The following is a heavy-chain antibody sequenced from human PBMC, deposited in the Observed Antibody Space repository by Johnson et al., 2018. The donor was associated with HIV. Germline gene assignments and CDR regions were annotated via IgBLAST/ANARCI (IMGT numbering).Heavy chain of an antibody. J-gene: IGHJ3*02. Sequence: QVQLVESGGGVVQPGGSLRLSCAASGFTFSSYGMHWVRQAPGKGLEWVAFIRYDGNNKYYADSLNGRFTISRDNSKNTMYLQMNSLRMEDTAVYYCAKSTQASVLRESGPYGAFDIWGQGTMVTVSS. V-gene: IGHV3-30*02. D-gene: IGHD3-10*01. CDR3: AKSTQASVLRESGPYGAFDI. CDR1: GFTFSSYG. CDR2: IRYDGNNK.